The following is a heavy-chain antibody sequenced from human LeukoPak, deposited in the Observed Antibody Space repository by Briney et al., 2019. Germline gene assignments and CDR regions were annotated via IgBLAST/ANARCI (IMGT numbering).Heavy chain of an antibody. CDR3: ATVVGDSPDY. D-gene: IGHD3-16*01. CDR2: ISGNGVNT. Sequence: QSGGSLRLSCAASGFTFSSYAMSWVRQAPGKGLEWVSGISGNGVNTYYADSVKGRFTVSRDNSKNTLYLQMNSLRAEDTAVFYCATVVGDSPDYWGQGTLVTVSS. CDR1: GFTFSSYA. V-gene: IGHV3-23*01. J-gene: IGHJ4*02.